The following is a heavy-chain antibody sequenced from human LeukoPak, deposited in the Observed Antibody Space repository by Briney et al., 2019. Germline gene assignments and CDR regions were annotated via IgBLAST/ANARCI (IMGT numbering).Heavy chain of an antibody. CDR1: GFTFSYAW. Sequence: GGSLRLSCAGAGFTFSYAWMNWVRQAPGKGLEWVGRIKSKAGGGTIDYAAPVKGRFTISRDDSKNTLYLQMNNLKTEVTAVYYCSTARDPGYYPDYWGQGTLVTVSS. J-gene: IGHJ4*02. D-gene: IGHD3-9*01. CDR3: STARDPGYYPDY. CDR2: IKSKAGGGTI. V-gene: IGHV3-15*01.